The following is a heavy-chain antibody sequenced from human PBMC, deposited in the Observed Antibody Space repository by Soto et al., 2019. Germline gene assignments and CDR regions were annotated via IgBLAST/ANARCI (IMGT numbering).Heavy chain of an antibody. CDR1: GFTFSSYS. CDR2: ISSSSSYI. Sequence: SLRLSCAASGFTFSSYSMNWVRQSPGKGLEWVSSISSSSSYIYYADSVKGRFTISRDNAKNSLYLQMNSLRAEDTAVYYCARDPASGSSQRLVDYWGQGTLVTVSS. V-gene: IGHV3-21*01. J-gene: IGHJ4*02. D-gene: IGHD1-26*01. CDR3: ARDPASGSSQRLVDY.